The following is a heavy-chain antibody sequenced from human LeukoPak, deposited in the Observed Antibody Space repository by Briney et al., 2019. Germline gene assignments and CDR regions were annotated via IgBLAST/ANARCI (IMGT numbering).Heavy chain of an antibody. J-gene: IGHJ5*02. D-gene: IGHD3-16*02. CDR2: VNPNSGGT. CDR1: GYTFTGYY. CDR3: AVLGELSLGVNWFDP. Sequence: GASVTVSCKASGYTFTGYYLHWVRQAPGQGLEWMGWVNPNSGGTNYAQKFQGRVTMTRDTSISTAYMEVTRLRSDDSAVYYCAVLGELSLGVNWFDPWGQGTLVTVSS. V-gene: IGHV1-2*02.